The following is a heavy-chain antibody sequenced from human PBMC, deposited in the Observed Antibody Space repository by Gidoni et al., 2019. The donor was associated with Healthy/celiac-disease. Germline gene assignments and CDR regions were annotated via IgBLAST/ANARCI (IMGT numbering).Heavy chain of an antibody. J-gene: IGHJ4*02. CDR1: GGSISSGSYY. CDR2: IYTSGST. CDR3: ARELLAALDY. V-gene: IGHV4-61*02. D-gene: IGHD6-13*01. Sequence: QVQLQESGPGLVKPSQTLSLTCTVSGGSISSGSYYWSWIRQPAGKGLEWIGRIYTSGSTNFNPSLMSRVTISVDTSKNQFSLKLSSVTAADTAVYYCARELLAALDYWGQGTLVTVSS.